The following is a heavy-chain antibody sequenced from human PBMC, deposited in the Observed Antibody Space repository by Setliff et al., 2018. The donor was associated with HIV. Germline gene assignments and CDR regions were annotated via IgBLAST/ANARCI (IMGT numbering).Heavy chain of an antibody. D-gene: IGHD6-13*01. J-gene: IGHJ4*02. V-gene: IGHV4-39*07. CDR2: VHKSGNS. CDR1: GGSISVNNYY. Sequence: SETLSLTCSVSGGSISVNNYYWAWVRQPPGKGLEWIGSVHKSGNSYYKPSLKSRVTISVDTSKNQFSLKLSSVTAADTAVYYCAKAPGLTSSWAIDYWGQGTLVTVSS. CDR3: AKAPGLTSSWAIDY.